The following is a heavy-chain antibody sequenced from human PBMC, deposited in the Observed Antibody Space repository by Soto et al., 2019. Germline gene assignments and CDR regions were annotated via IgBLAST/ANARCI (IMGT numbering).Heavy chain of an antibody. V-gene: IGHV3-33*01. CDR1: GFTYTNYG. J-gene: IGHJ5*02. Sequence: QVQVVESGGGVVQPGRSLRLSCAVSGFTYTNYGMHWVRQAPGKGLEWVAVIWYDGSKKYYADSVKGRFTISRDNSKNTLDLQMNDLRAEDTAGYYCARDRANWFDPWCQGTLVTVSS. CDR3: ARDRANWFDP. CDR2: IWYDGSKK.